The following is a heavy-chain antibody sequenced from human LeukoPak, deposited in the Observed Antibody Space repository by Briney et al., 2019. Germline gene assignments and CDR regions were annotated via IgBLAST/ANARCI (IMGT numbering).Heavy chain of an antibody. Sequence: SETLSLTCTVSGGSISSYYWSWIRQPPGKGLEWIGYIYYSGSTNYNPSLKSRVTISVDTSKNQSSLKLSSVTAADTAVYYCARSPAYYYDSSGTFDYWGQGTLVTVSS. J-gene: IGHJ4*02. CDR1: GGSISSYY. CDR3: ARSPAYYYDSSGTFDY. D-gene: IGHD3-22*01. V-gene: IGHV4-59*01. CDR2: IYYSGST.